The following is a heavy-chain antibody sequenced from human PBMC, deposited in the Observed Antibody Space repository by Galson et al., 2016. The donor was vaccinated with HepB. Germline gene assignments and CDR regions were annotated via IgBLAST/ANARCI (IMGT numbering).Heavy chain of an antibody. D-gene: IGHD3-10*01. J-gene: IGHJ6*02. Sequence: SLRLSCAASGFTFYNYWMSWVRQAPGKGLDWVATMKQDGSEKYYVDSVKGRFTISRDNSKSTLSLQMNSLRAEDTAVYYCAKVLGFHGSGSYYGNYQYALDVWGQGTTVTVSS. CDR2: MKQDGSEK. CDR3: AKVLGFHGSGSYYGNYQYALDV. V-gene: IGHV3-7*03. CDR1: GFTFYNYW.